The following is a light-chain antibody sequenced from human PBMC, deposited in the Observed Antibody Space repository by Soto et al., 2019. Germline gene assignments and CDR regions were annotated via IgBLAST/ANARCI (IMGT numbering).Light chain of an antibody. CDR3: QQYHNWPPVT. CDR1: QSVSSN. CDR2: GAS. J-gene: IGKJ1*01. Sequence: EIVLTQSPGTLSLSPGERASFSCSAIQSVSSNYLAWYQQKPGQAPRLLIYGASTRATGIPARFSGSGSGTEFTLIISSLQSEDFAVYYCQQYHNWPPVTFGQGTKVDIK. V-gene: IGKV3-15*01.